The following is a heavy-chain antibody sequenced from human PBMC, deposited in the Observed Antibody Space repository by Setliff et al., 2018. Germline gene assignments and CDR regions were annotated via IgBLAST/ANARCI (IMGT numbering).Heavy chain of an antibody. Sequence: ASVKVSCKASGYTFTNYYINWVRQAPGQGLEWMGWINPNSGGTNYAQKFQGRVSVTRDTSTTTVYMELSSLRSEDTAVYYCARAPLESGYYYGQGHYFDNWGQGTLVTVSS. CDR2: INPNSGGT. V-gene: IGHV1-2*02. D-gene: IGHD5-18*01. CDR3: ARAPLESGYYYGQGHYFDN. J-gene: IGHJ4*02. CDR1: GYTFTNYY.